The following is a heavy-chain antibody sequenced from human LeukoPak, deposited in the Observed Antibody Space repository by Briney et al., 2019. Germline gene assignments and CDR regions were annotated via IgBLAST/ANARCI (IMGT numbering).Heavy chain of an antibody. CDR1: GFTFSIHW. J-gene: IGHJ4*02. D-gene: IGHD3-22*01. V-gene: IGHV3-7*01. CDR2: IKEGGSEK. Sequence: GGSLRLSCGASGFTFSIHWMSWVRQAPGKGLEWVANIKEGGSEKYYVDSVKGRFTISRDNAKNSAFLQMNSLRAEDTAVYYCARVDSAEKRDSDYWGQGTLVTVSS. CDR3: ARVDSAEKRDSDY.